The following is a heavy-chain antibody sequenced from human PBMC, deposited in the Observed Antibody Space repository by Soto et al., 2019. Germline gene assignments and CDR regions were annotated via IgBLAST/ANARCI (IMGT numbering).Heavy chain of an antibody. CDR1: GFTLRNAR. D-gene: IGHD4-4*01. V-gene: IGHV3-15*01. J-gene: IGHJ4*02. Sequence: GGTMRLPCVAAGFTLRNARMSWLRQVPGKEVERVGHSKSKADGGTTDYAAPVKGRFTISRDDSKNTLYLQMNSLKPADTGVYYCTFYRGRYWRQGILVTVS. CDR2: SKSKADGGTT. CDR3: TFYRGRY.